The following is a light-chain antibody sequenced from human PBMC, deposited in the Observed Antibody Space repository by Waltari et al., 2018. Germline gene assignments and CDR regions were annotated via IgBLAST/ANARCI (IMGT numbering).Light chain of an antibody. V-gene: IGLV2-11*01. Sequence: QSALTQPRSVSGSPGQSVTISCTGTSSDVGGYNYVSWYQQHPDKAPKLIIYDINKRPSGVPDRCSGSESGNTASLTISGLQAEDEADYYCCSYVGSNIYWVFGGGTKLTVL. CDR3: CSYVGSNIYWV. CDR1: SSDVGGYNY. CDR2: DIN. J-gene: IGLJ3*02.